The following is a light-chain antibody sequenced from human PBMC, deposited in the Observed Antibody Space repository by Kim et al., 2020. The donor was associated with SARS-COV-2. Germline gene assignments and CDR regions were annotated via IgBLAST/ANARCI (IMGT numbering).Light chain of an antibody. CDR3: ATWDDSLDVWM. Sequence: GQRVTISCSGSSSNIGRNTVNWYQQFPGTAPQLLIDTDDRRPSGVSDRVSCSKSGTSASLAISALRSEDEADYYCATWDDSLDVWMVGGGTQLTVL. CDR1: SSNIGRNT. V-gene: IGLV1-44*01. CDR2: TDD. J-gene: IGLJ3*02.